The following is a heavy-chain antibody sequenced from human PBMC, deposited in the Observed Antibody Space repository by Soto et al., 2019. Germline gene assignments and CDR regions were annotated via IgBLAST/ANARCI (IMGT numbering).Heavy chain of an antibody. J-gene: IGHJ5*02. CDR1: GGSISRYF. Sequence: SETLSLTCTVSGGSISRYFWSWIRQSPGKGLEWIGYIFYTGSTTYNPSLKSRVTISIDTSKNQFSLKLSSLTAADTAVYYCAHFSDLEWFDPWGQGALVTVSS. CDR2: IFYTGST. CDR3: AHFSDLEWFDP. D-gene: IGHD2-21*01. V-gene: IGHV4-59*01.